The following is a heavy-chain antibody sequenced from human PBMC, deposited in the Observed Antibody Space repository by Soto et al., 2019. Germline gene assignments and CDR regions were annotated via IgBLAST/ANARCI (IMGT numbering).Heavy chain of an antibody. V-gene: IGHV4-30-4*01. CDR1: GGSISRLYYY. Sequence: SETLSLTCTVSGGSISRLYYYLSWIRQPPGKGLEWVGDIYYSGNTYYNPSLKSRVTISVDTSKNQFSLKLSSVTAADTAVYYCARERADGGKIYWGQGTLVTVSS. CDR2: IYYSGNT. CDR3: ARERADGGKIY. D-gene: IGHD2-15*01. J-gene: IGHJ4*02.